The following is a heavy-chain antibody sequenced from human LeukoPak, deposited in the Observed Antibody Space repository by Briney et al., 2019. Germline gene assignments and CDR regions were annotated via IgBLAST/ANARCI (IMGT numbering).Heavy chain of an antibody. CDR1: GYTFTGYY. CDR3: ARERTPLNSGYGGNSDFDY. D-gene: IGHD4-23*01. J-gene: IGHJ4*02. Sequence: GASVKVSCKASGYTFTGYYMHWVRQAPGQGLEWMGWINPNSGGTNYAQKFQGRVTMTRDTSISTAYMELSRLRSDDTAVYYCARERTPLNSGYGGNSDFDYWGQGTLVTVSS. CDR2: INPNSGGT. V-gene: IGHV1-2*02.